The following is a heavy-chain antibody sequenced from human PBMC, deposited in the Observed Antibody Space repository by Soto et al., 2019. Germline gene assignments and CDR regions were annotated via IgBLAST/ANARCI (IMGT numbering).Heavy chain of an antibody. J-gene: IGHJ4*02. CDR3: VIYSHSAVNGYYAIDV. Sequence: ASVKVSCKASGYSFTNHGITWVRQAPGQGLEWMGWISTSNGDTDFARRSQGDVALTSDTPARTVYLELTRLRSDDSAVYYCVIYSHSAVNGYYAIDVWGQGTMVTVSS. CDR2: ISTSNGDT. D-gene: IGHD3-3*01. V-gene: IGHV1-18*01. CDR1: GYSFTNHG.